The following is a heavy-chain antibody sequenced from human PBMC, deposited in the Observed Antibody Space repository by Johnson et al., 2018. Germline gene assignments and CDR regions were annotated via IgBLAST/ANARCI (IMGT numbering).Heavy chain of an antibody. V-gene: IGHV1-69*01. Sequence: QVQLVQSGAEVKKPGSSVKVSCKASGGTFSSYAISWVRQAPGQGLEWMGGIIPIFGTANYAQKFQGRVTITADESTSTAYMELGSLRSEDTAVYYCARDREQWLVRRYYGMDVWGQGTTVTVSS. J-gene: IGHJ6*02. CDR1: GGTFSSYA. CDR2: IIPIFGTA. D-gene: IGHD6-19*01. CDR3: ARDREQWLVRRYYGMDV.